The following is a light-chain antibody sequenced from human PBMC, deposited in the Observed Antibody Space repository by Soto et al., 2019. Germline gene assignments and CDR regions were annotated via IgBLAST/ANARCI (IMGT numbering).Light chain of an antibody. CDR3: CSNAAGSTYV. CDR2: EAS. CDR1: SSDVGSHNL. V-gene: IGLV2-23*01. J-gene: IGLJ1*01. Sequence: QPLLTQPAAVCGSPGQSITISCTGTSSDVGSHNLVSWYQQYPGKAPKLIIFEASKRPSGVSNRFSGSKSGSTASLTISGLQDEDEADYYCCSNAAGSTYVFGTGTKVTVL.